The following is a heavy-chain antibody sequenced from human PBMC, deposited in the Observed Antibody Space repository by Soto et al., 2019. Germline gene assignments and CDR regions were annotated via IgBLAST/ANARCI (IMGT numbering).Heavy chain of an antibody. V-gene: IGHV4-34*01. CDR3: ATTYYYGSGSSGP. J-gene: IGHJ5*02. CDR1: GGSFSGYY. CDR2: INHSGST. Sequence: SETLSLTCAVYGGSFSGYYWSWIRQSPGKGLEWIGEINHSGSTNYNPSLKSRVTISVDTSKNQFSLKLSSVTAADTAVYYCATTYYYGSGSSGPWGQGTLVTVSS. D-gene: IGHD3-10*01.